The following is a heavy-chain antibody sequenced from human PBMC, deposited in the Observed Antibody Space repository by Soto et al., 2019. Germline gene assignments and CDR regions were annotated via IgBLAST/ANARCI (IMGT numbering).Heavy chain of an antibody. D-gene: IGHD5-12*01. CDR2: ISGSGGST. V-gene: IGHV3-23*01. CDR1: GFTFSSYA. CDR3: AKDGHSGYVPPNLFLRLYYYGMDV. J-gene: IGHJ6*02. Sequence: PGGALRLSCAASGFTFSSYAMSWVRQAPGKGLEWVSAISGSGGSTYYADSVKGRFTISRDNSKNTLYLQMNSLRAEDTAVYYCAKDGHSGYVPPNLFLRLYYYGMDVWGQGTTVTVSS.